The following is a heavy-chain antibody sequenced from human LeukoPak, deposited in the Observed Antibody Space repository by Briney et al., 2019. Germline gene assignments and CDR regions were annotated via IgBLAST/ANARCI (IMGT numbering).Heavy chain of an antibody. Sequence: PSETLSLTCTVSGGSISSSSYYWNWIRQPPGKGLEWLGYIHSGGNAYFNPSVEGRSSISLDKSQNQFFLRLTSVTAADTAVYFCARDHYDSRGDYVVEYWGQGTLVTVSS. CDR2: IHSGGNA. J-gene: IGHJ4*02. CDR3: ARDHYDSRGDYVVEY. V-gene: IGHV4-31*03. D-gene: IGHD3-22*01. CDR1: GGSISSSSYY.